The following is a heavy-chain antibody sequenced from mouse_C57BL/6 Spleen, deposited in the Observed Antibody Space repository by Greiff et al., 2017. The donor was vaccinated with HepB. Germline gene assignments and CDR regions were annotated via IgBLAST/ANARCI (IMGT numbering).Heavy chain of an antibody. V-gene: IGHV1-50*01. CDR1: GYTFTSYW. CDR3: AIVRYQEGYFDV. J-gene: IGHJ1*03. CDR2: IDPSDSYT. Sequence: QVQLQQSGAELVKPGASVKLSCKASGYTFTSYWMQWVKQRPGQRLEWIGEIDPSDSYTNYNQKFKGKATLTVDTSSSTAYMQLSSLTSEDSAVYYCAIVRYQEGYFDVWGTGTTVTVSS. D-gene: IGHD1-1*01.